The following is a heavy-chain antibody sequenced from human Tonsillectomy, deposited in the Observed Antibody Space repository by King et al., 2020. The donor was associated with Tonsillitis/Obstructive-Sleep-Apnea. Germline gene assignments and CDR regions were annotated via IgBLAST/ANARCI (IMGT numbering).Heavy chain of an antibody. V-gene: IGHV3-48*02. CDR2: ISSSSSTI. D-gene: IGHD6-13*01. Sequence: VQLVESGGGLVQPGGSLRLSCAASGFTFSSYSMNWVRQAPGKGLEWVSYISSSSSTIYYADSVKGRFTISRDNAKNSRYLQMNSLRDEETAVYYCAREEWAAAGHYYFDYWGQGTLVTVSS. CDR3: AREEWAAAGHYYFDY. CDR1: GFTFSSYS. J-gene: IGHJ4*02.